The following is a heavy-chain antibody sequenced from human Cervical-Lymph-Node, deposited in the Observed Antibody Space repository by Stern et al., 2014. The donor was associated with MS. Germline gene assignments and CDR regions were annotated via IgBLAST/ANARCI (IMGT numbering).Heavy chain of an antibody. V-gene: IGHV2-5*02. CDR1: GFSLTSSGVG. D-gene: IGHD4-17*01. CDR2: IFWDGDR. Sequence: ESGPTLVKPTQTLTLTCTFSGFSLTSSGVGVGWIRQPPGKAPGWLAIIFWDGDRRYSPSLKNRVTITEDTSKNQVILTVTNMDPMDTATYYCAHCNYGDFRITWGQGSLVTVSS. J-gene: IGHJ5*02. CDR3: AHCNYGDFRIT.